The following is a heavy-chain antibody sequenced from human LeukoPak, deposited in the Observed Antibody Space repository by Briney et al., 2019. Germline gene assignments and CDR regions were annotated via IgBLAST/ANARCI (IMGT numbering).Heavy chain of an antibody. V-gene: IGHV1-18*01. D-gene: IGHD1-26*01. J-gene: IGHJ5*02. CDR3: ARDVVLGSSRFDP. CDR2: ISDYNGNT. Sequence: ASVKVSYKASGYTFTSYGISWVRQAPGQGLEGMDWISDYNGNTNYAQKLQGRVTMTTDTSTSTAYMELRSLRSDDTAVYYCARDVVLGSSRFDPWGQGTLVTVSS. CDR1: GYTFTSYG.